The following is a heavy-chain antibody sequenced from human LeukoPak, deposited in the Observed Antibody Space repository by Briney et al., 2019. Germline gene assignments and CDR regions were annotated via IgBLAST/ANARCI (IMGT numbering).Heavy chain of an antibody. CDR3: ARHLVYSYGIPDYYYMDV. CDR2: IFYNGST. D-gene: IGHD3-16*02. V-gene: IGHV4-30-2*03. J-gene: IGHJ6*03. CDR1: GFTFSDYY. Sequence: LRLSCAASGFTFSDYYMSWIRQAPGKGLEWIETIFYNGSTHCNPSLKSRVTISVDTYNNHFSLKLSSLTAADTAMYYCARHLVYSYGIPDYYYMDVWGKGTTVTVSS.